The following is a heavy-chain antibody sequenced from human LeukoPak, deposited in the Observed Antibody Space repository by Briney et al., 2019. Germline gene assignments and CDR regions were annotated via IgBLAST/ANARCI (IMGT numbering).Heavy chain of an antibody. J-gene: IGHJ4*02. CDR1: GYTFTSYY. Sequence: EASVKVSCKASGYTFTSYYMHWVRQAPGQGLEWMGIINPSGSSTSYAQKFQGRVTMTRDTSTSTVYMELSSLRSEDTAVYYCTRTLDCCAFDYRGQGTLVTVSS. CDR3: TRTLDCCAFDY. CDR2: INPSGSST. D-gene: IGHD2-21*02. V-gene: IGHV1-46*01.